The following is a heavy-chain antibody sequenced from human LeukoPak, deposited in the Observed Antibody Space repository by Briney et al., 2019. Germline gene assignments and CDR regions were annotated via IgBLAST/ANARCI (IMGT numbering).Heavy chain of an antibody. CDR3: ATRYGSGSPISYFDL. Sequence: ASVKVSCKASGYTFTVYYMHWVRQAPGQGLEWMGWINPNSGDTHYPQTFQARVTMTRDTSISTAYMELSSLRSDDTAMYYCATRYGSGSPISYFDLWGRGTLVTVSS. V-gene: IGHV1-2*02. CDR2: INPNSGDT. J-gene: IGHJ2*01. CDR1: GYTFTVYY. D-gene: IGHD3-10*01.